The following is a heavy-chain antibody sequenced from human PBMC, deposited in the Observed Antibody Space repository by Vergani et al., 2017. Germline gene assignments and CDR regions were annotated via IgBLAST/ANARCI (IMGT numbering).Heavy chain of an antibody. J-gene: IGHJ6*02. V-gene: IGHV4-59*01. CDR1: GGSISSYY. CDR2: IYYSGST. D-gene: IGHD2-15*01. Sequence: QVQLQESGPGLVKPSETLSLTCTVSGGSISSYYWSWIRQPPGKGLEWIGYIYYSGSTNYNPSLKSRVTISVDTSKNQFSLKLSSVTAADTAVYYCARETEGSIYCSGGSCSGYYYYYGMDVWGQGTTVTVSS. CDR3: ARETEGSIYCSGGSCSGYYYYYGMDV.